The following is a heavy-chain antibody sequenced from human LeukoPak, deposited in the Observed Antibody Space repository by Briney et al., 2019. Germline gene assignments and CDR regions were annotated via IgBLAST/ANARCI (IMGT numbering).Heavy chain of an antibody. J-gene: IGHJ4*02. Sequence: GGSLRLSCAASGFTFSSYAMSWVRQAPGKGLEWVSAISGSGGSTYYADSVKGRFTISRDNSKNTLYLQMNSLRAEDTAVYYCAKDPNSGGYYPYYFNYWGQGTLVTDSS. D-gene: IGHD1-26*01. CDR3: AKDPNSGGYYPYYFNY. V-gene: IGHV3-23*01. CDR2: ISGSGGST. CDR1: GFTFSSYA.